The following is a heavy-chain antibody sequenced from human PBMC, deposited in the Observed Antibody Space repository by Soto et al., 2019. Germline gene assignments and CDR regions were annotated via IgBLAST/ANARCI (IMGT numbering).Heavy chain of an antibody. CDR3: AKDPFYDFWSGDEEGDNWFDP. Sequence: GGSLRLSCAASGFTFSSYAMSWVRQAPGKGLEWVSAISGSGGSTYYADSVKGRFTISRDNSKNTLYLQMNSLKAEDTAVYYCAKDPFYDFWSGDEEGDNWFDPWGQGTLVTVSS. CDR2: ISGSGGST. J-gene: IGHJ5*02. CDR1: GFTFSSYA. V-gene: IGHV3-23*01. D-gene: IGHD3-3*01.